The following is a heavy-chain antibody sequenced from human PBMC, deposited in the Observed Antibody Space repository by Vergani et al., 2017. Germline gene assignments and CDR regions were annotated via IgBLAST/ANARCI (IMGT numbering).Heavy chain of an antibody. J-gene: IGHJ5*02. CDR2: ISWNSGSI. CDR1: GFTFDDYA. V-gene: IGHV3-9*01. Sequence: EVQLVESGGGLVQPGRSLILSCAASGFTFDDYAMHWVRQAPGKGLEWVSGISWNSGSIGYADSVKGRFTISRDNDKNSLYLQMNSLRAEDTALYYCARASFFPFDPWGQGTLVTVSS. D-gene: IGHD3-3*01. CDR3: ARASFFPFDP.